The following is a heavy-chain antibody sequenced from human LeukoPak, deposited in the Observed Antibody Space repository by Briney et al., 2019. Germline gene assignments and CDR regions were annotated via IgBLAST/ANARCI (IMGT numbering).Heavy chain of an antibody. J-gene: IGHJ4*02. D-gene: IGHD3-22*01. CDR1: GFTFADYT. V-gene: IGHV3-49*04. CDR3: TRGYGGYDSSGFY. Sequence: GRSLRLSCTASGFTFADYTITWVRQAPGKGLEWVGFIRSEAYGGTTDYAASVKGRFSISRDNSKSIAYLQMNSLKTEDTAVYYCTRGYGGYDSSGFYWGQGTQVTVSS. CDR2: IRSEAYGGTT.